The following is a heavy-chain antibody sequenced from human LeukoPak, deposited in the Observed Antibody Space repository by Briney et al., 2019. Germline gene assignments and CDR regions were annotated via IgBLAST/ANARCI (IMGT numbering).Heavy chain of an antibody. CDR1: GGSISSGSYY. J-gene: IGHJ4*02. Sequence: SETLSLTCTVSGGSISSGSYYWSWIRQPAGKGLEWIGRIYTSGSTNYNPSLKSRVTISVDTSKNQFSLKLSSVTAADTAVYYCARGGGSSSWYYFDYWGQGTLVTVSS. V-gene: IGHV4-61*02. CDR3: ARGGGSSSWYYFDY. CDR2: IYTSGST. D-gene: IGHD6-13*01.